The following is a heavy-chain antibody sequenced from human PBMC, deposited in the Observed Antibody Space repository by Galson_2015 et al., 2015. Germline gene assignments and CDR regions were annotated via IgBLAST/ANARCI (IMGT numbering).Heavy chain of an antibody. J-gene: IGHJ6*02. CDR3: ARDLSLVEGCGDHVQDYQYGMHG. D-gene: IGHD3-10*01. V-gene: IGHV3-11*06. CDR2: ISSRSRYT. Sequence: SLRLSCAASGFTFRDYYMSWIRQAPGKGLEWVSYISSRSRYTRYADSVRGRFTISRDNAKNSLYLQMNSLRAEDTAVYYCARDLSLVEGCGDHVQDYQYGMHGWGQGTTVTVSS. CDR1: GFTFRDYY.